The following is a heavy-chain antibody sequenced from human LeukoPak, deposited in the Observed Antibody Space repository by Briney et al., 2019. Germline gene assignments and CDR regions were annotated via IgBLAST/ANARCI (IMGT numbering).Heavy chain of an antibody. CDR2: IKQDGSEK. V-gene: IGHV3-7*01. Sequence: GGSLRLSCAASGFTFSSYWMSWVGQAPGKGVEGVANIKQDGSEKYYVDSVKGRFPISRDNAKNSLYLQMNSLRAEDTAVYYCARESAVAGFDYWGQGTLVTVSS. CDR3: ARESAVAGFDY. CDR1: GFTFSSYW. J-gene: IGHJ4*02. D-gene: IGHD6-19*01.